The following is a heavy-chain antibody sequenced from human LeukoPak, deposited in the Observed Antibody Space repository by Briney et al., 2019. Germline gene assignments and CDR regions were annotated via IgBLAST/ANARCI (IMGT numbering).Heavy chain of an antibody. CDR1: GYTFTGYY. CDR3: AKDAIGVRLTVDY. D-gene: IGHD6-6*01. Sequence: GASVKVSCKASGYTFTGYYMHWVRQAPGQGLEWMGRINPNSGGTNYAQKFQGRVTMTRDTSISTAYMELSRLRSDDTAVYYCAKDAIGVRLTVDYWGQGTPVTVSS. J-gene: IGHJ4*02. V-gene: IGHV1-2*06. CDR2: INPNSGGT.